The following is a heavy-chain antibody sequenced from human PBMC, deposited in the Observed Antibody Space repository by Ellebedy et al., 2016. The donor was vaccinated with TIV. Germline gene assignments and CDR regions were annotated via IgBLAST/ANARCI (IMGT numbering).Heavy chain of an antibody. D-gene: IGHD3-22*01. CDR2: IGTAGDT. J-gene: IGHJ4*02. Sequence: GESLKISCAASGFTFSSYDMHWVRQATGKGLEWDSAIGTAGDTYYPGSVKGRFTISRENAKNSLYLQMNSLRAGDTAVYYCARGYYDSSGYPPPLVDYWGQGTLVTVSS. CDR1: GFTFSSYD. CDR3: ARGYYDSSGYPPPLVDY. V-gene: IGHV3-13*01.